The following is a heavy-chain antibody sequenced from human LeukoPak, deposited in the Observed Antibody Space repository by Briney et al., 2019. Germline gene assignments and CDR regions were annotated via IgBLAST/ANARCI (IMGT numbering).Heavy chain of an antibody. CDR2: VYRGVTT. CDR1: GDSISSSPEY. D-gene: IGHD1-1*01. CDR3: GRGFDPNNDRYWVNP. V-gene: IGHV4-39*07. J-gene: IGHJ5*02. Sequence: SETLSLTCSVSGDSISSSPEYWGWIRQSPGKGLEWIASVYRGVTTYYNPSLRSRVSISVDTSNNHFSLKLTSVTAADTAVYYCGRGFDPNNDRYWVNPWGQGTLVTVSS.